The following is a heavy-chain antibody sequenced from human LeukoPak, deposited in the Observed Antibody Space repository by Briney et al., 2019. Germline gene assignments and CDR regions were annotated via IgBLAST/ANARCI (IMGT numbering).Heavy chain of an antibody. V-gene: IGHV1-69*04. CDR1: GGTFSSYA. D-gene: IGHD2-2*03. J-gene: IGHJ3*02. CDR2: IIPILGIA. Sequence: GASVKVSCKASGGTFSSYAISWVRQAPGQGLEWMGRIIPILGIANYAQKFQGRVTITADKSTSTAYMELSSLRSEDTAVYYCARVDMTSDAFDIWGQGTMVTVSS. CDR3: ARVDMTSDAFDI.